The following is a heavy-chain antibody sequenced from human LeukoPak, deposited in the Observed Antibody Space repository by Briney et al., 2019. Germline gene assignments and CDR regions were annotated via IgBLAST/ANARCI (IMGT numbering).Heavy chain of an antibody. Sequence: ASVKVSCKASGYTSTNYGISWVRQAPGQGLEWMGWISAYNGNTNFAQKLQGRVTLTTDTSTGTAYMELRSLRSDDTAVYYCAGYYYDSSGYPRPWFDPWGQETLVTVSS. J-gene: IGHJ5*02. CDR2: ISAYNGNT. CDR3: AGYYYDSSGYPRPWFDP. D-gene: IGHD3-22*01. CDR1: GYTSTNYG. V-gene: IGHV1-18*01.